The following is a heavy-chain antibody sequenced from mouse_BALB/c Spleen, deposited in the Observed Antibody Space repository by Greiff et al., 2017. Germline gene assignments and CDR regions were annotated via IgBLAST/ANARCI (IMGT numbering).Heavy chain of an antibody. J-gene: IGHJ4*01. CDR3: AINYRYDGYAMDY. D-gene: IGHD2-14*01. CDR1: GYSITSDYA. Sequence: EVKLQESGPGLVKPSQSLSLTCTVTGYSITSDYAWNWIRQFPGNKLEWMGYISYSGSTSYNPSLKSRISITRDTSKNQFFLQLNSVTTEDTATYYCAINYRYDGYAMDYWGQGTSVTVSS. V-gene: IGHV3-2*02. CDR2: ISYSGST.